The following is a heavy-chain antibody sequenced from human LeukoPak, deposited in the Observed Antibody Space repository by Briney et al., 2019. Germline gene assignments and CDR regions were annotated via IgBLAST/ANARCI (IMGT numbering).Heavy chain of an antibody. D-gene: IGHD3-10*01. Sequence: GGSLRLSCAASGFTLSSYAISWVRQAPGKGLEWVSGISDSGTTYYADSVKGRFTISRDNSKSTFYLQMSSLRAEDTAVYYCAKMKYCASGSYSFYYMDVWGKGTTVTVSS. J-gene: IGHJ6*03. CDR3: AKMKYCASGSYSFYYMDV. V-gene: IGHV3-23*01. CDR1: GFTLSSYA. CDR2: ISDSGTT.